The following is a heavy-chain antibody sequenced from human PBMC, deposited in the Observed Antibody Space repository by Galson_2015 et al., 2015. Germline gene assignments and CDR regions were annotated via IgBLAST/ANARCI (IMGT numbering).Heavy chain of an antibody. V-gene: IGHV3-21*01. CDR2: ISSSSSYI. Sequence: SLRLSCAASGFTFSSYAMSWVRQAPGKGLEWVSSISSSSSYIYYADSVKGRFTISRDNAKNSLYLQMNSLRAEDTAVYYCARGPRTVSVDYWGQGTLVTVSS. CDR1: GFTFSSYA. J-gene: IGHJ4*02. CDR3: ARGPRTVSVDY. D-gene: IGHD4-17*01.